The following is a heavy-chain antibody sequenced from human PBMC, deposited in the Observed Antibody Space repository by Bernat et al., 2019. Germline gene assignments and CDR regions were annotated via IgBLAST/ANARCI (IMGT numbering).Heavy chain of an antibody. CDR3: AREANWGYLLDY. CDR2: IYYSGST. CDR1: GGSISSGGYY. D-gene: IGHD7-27*01. V-gene: IGHV4-31*03. J-gene: IGHJ4*02. Sequence: QVQLQESGPGLEKPSQTLSLTCTVSGGSISSGGYYWSWIRQHPGKGLEWIGYIYYSGSTYYNPSLKSRVTISVDTSKNQFSLKLSSVTAADTAVYYCAREANWGYLLDYWGQGTLVTVSS.